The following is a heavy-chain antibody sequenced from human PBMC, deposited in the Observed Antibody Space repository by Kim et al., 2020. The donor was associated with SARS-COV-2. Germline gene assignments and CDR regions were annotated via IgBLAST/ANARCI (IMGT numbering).Heavy chain of an antibody. D-gene: IGHD3-9*01. V-gene: IGHV5-10-1*01. Sequence: PSFQGHVTISADKSISTAYLQWSSLKASDTAMYYCARQGGRYVDGDWFDPWGQGTLVTVSS. CDR3: ARQGGRYVDGDWFDP. J-gene: IGHJ5*02.